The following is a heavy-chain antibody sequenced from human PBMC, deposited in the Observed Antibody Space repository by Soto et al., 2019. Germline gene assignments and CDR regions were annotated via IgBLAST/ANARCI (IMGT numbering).Heavy chain of an antibody. J-gene: IGHJ5*02. V-gene: IGHV1-69*01. D-gene: IGHD3-22*01. CDR2: IVPIFGTA. Sequence: QVQLVQSGAEVKKPGSSVKVSCKACGGTFSSYAISWVRQAPGQGLEWMGGIVPIFGTANYAQKFQGRVTITADESTSTAYMELSSLRSEDTAVYYCARAATMIVVVNWFDPWGQGTLVTVSS. CDR3: ARAATMIVVVNWFDP. CDR1: GGTFSSYA.